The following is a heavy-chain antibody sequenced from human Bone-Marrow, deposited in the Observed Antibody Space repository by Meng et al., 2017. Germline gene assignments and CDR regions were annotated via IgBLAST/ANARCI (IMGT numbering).Heavy chain of an antibody. J-gene: IGHJ4*02. CDR1: GDSISSTPYF. V-gene: IGHV4-39*07. D-gene: IGHD6-19*01. CDR3: ARALGREYSSGWNNLDY. CDR2: IYFSGST. Sequence: GSLRLSCEVSGDSISSTPYFWGWVRQPPGKGLEWIGNIYFSGSTYFNPSLKSRVTISIDTSQNQFSLRLNSVTAADTAVYYCARALGREYSSGWNNLDYWGQGTLVTVSS.